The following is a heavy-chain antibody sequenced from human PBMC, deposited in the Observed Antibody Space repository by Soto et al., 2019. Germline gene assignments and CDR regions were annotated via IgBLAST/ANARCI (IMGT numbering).Heavy chain of an antibody. CDR2: ISAYNGNI. V-gene: IGHV1-18*01. Sequence: QVQLVQSGAEVKKPGASVKVSCKASGYTFTSYGISWVRQAPGQGLEWMGWISAYNGNINYAQKLQGRVIMTTDTATSTDYRERRGLRSDDTGVYYCARGEYYDSSGEIWGQGTLVTVSS. CDR1: GYTFTSYG. D-gene: IGHD3-22*01. J-gene: IGHJ4*02. CDR3: ARGEYYDSSGEI.